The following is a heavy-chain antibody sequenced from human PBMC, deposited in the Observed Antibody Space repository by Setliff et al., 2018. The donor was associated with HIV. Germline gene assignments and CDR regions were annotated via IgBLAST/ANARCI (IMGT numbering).Heavy chain of an antibody. D-gene: IGHD1-26*01. CDR3: ARPVEMANREFDY. CDR1: GGSISDSRYY. CDR2: IYYSGST. J-gene: IGHJ4*02. Sequence: TPSETLSLTCTVSGGSISDSRYYWGWIRQPPGKGLEWIGNIYYSGSTYYNPSLKSRVTISVDTSKNQFSLKLSSVTAADTAVYYCARPVEMANREFDYWGQGTLVTVS. V-gene: IGHV4-39*01.